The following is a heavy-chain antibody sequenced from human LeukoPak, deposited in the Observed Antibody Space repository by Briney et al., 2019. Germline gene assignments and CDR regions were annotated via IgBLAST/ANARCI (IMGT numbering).Heavy chain of an antibody. Sequence: ASVKVSCKATGYTFSNYAIHWVRQAHGQGLEWMGWINAGNGDTRYSQNLQGRVTITRDTSANIVYMELSSLRSEDTAVYYCARVPGSSSWYWFDPWGQGTLVTVSS. D-gene: IGHD6-13*01. CDR3: ARVPGSSSWYWFDP. J-gene: IGHJ5*02. CDR2: INAGNGDT. CDR1: GYTFSNYA. V-gene: IGHV1-3*01.